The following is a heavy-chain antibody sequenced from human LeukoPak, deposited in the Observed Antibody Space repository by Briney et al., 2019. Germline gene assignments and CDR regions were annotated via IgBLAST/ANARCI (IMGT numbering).Heavy chain of an antibody. Sequence: ASVKVSCKASGYTFSGYYIFWVRRAPGQGLKWMGWINPNSGGTNYAQEFQGRVTMTRDTSITTAYMELSTLRSDDTAVYYCALIGDHAWFDPWGQGTLVTVSS. D-gene: IGHD3-10*01. CDR1: GYTFSGYY. CDR3: ALIGDHAWFDP. V-gene: IGHV1-2*02. J-gene: IGHJ5*02. CDR2: INPNSGGT.